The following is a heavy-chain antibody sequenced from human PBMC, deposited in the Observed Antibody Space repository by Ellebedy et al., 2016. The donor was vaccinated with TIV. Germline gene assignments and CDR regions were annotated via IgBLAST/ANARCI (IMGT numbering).Heavy chain of an antibody. Sequence: GESLKISCAASGFTFSDYYMSWIRQAPGKGLEWVSYISSSGSTIYYADSVKGRFTISRDNAKNSLYLQMNSLRAEDTAVHYCAILSMIVVPGVDAFDIWGQGTMVTVSS. V-gene: IGHV3-11*04. CDR2: ISSSGSTI. CDR1: GFTFSDYY. CDR3: AILSMIVVPGVDAFDI. J-gene: IGHJ3*02. D-gene: IGHD3-22*01.